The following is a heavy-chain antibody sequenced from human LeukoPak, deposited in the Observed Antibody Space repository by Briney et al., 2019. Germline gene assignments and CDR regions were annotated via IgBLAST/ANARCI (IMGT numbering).Heavy chain of an antibody. J-gene: IGHJ5*02. V-gene: IGHV4-4*02. CDR3: ARGPEVGLNCFDP. D-gene: IGHD1-26*01. CDR1: GGSISNSNR. CDR2: IHHSGST. Sequence: SGTLSLTCAVSGGSISNSNRWSWVRQPPGMGLVWIGEIHHSGSTKYNPSLKSRVTMSVDNSKNQFSLELPSVTAADTAVYYCARGPEVGLNCFDPWGQGTLVTVSS.